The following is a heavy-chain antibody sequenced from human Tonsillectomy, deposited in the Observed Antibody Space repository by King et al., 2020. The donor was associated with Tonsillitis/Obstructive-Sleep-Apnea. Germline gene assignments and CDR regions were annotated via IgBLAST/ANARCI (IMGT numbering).Heavy chain of an antibody. Sequence: QLVQSGGGVVQPGRSLRLSCAASGFTFSSYAMHWVRQATGKGLEWVAVISYDGSNKYYADSVKGRFTISRDNSKNTLYLQMNSLRAEDTAVYYCARVSSGSSSSSSYGMYVWGQGTTVTVSS. V-gene: IGHV3-30*04. J-gene: IGHJ6*02. D-gene: IGHD6-6*01. CDR3: ARVSSGSSSSSSYGMYV. CDR1: GFTFSSYA. CDR2: ISYDGSNK.